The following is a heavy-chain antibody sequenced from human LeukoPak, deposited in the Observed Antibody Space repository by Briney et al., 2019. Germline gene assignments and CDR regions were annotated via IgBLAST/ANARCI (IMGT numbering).Heavy chain of an antibody. V-gene: IGHV1-18*01. J-gene: IGHJ3*01. CDR1: GYTFTSTG. CDR2: VSAYNGNT. D-gene: IGHD4-23*01. Sequence: RASVSVSCTASGYTFTSTGICWVRQAPGQGLEWTGWVSAYNGNTNYAPKFRGRVTITRDTSTNTAYMELRSLRSDETAVYFCARDAPRWRNAFDFWGQGTMVTASS. CDR3: ARDAPRWRNAFDF.